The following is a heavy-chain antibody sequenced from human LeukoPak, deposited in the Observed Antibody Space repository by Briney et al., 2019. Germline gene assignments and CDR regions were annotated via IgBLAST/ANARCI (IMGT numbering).Heavy chain of an antibody. J-gene: IGHJ4*02. CDR3: ATVVVSVFDY. CDR1: GFTFSGFW. CDR2: INSDGSEG. V-gene: IGHV3-7*01. D-gene: IGHD3-22*01. Sequence: GGSLRLSCAVSGFTFSGFWMSWSRQAPGKGLEWVASINSDGSEGYYADVVKGRFTISRDNAKNSLYLQMNSLRAEDTAVYYCATVVVSVFDYWGQGTLVTVSS.